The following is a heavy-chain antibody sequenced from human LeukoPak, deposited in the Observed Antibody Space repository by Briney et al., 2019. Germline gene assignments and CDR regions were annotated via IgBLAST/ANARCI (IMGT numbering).Heavy chain of an antibody. J-gene: IGHJ4*02. CDR3: MRDAPGVNTGDH. V-gene: IGHV3-48*03. CDR2: ISTSGDVI. Sequence: TGGSLRLSCAASGFTFSSYEMNWVRQAPGKGLEWVAYISTSGDVINYADSVKGRFTTSRDNARDSLYLQMDSLRIQDTAVYYCMRDAPGVNTGDHWSQGTLVTVSS. D-gene: IGHD3-22*01. CDR1: GFTFSSYE.